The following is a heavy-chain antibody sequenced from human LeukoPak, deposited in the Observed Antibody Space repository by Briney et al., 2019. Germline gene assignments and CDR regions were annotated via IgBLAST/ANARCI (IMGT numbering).Heavy chain of an antibody. D-gene: IGHD5-18*01. V-gene: IGHV3-15*01. CDR1: GFTFSNAW. CDR2: IKSKTDGGTT. Sequence: PGGSLRLSCAASGFTFSNAWMSWVRQAPGKGLEWVGRIKSKTDGGTTDYAAPVKGRFTISRDDSKNTLYLQMNSLETEDTAVYYCTALSVDTAMARAFDIWGQGTMVTVSS. J-gene: IGHJ3*02. CDR3: TALSVDTAMARAFDI.